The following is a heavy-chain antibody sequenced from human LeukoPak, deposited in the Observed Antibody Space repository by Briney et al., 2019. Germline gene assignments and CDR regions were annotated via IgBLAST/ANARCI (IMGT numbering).Heavy chain of an antibody. V-gene: IGHV1-3*01. CDR3: ARDRSSSRCNFDY. D-gene: IGHD6-13*01. Sequence: ASVKVSCKASGYTFTSYAMHWVRQAPGQRLEWMGWINAGNGNTKYSQKFQGRVTITRDTSASTAYMELSSLRSEDTAVYYCARDRSSSRCNFDYWGQGTLVTVSS. CDR1: GYTFTSYA. J-gene: IGHJ4*02. CDR2: INAGNGNT.